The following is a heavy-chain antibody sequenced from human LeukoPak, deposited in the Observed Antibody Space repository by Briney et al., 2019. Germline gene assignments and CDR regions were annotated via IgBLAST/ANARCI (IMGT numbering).Heavy chain of an antibody. CDR2: ISGSGGST. CDR1: GFTFSDYY. V-gene: IGHV3-23*01. J-gene: IGHJ6*02. CDR3: ARAKGPDYYYYGMDV. Sequence: PGGSLRLSCAASGFTFSDYYMSWIRQAPGKGLEWVSAISGSGGSTYYADSVKGRFTISRDNSKNTLHLQMNSLRAEDTAVYYCARAKGPDYYYYGMDVWGQGTTVTVSS.